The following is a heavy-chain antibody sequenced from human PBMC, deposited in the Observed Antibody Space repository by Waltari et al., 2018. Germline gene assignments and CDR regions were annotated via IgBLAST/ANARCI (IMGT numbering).Heavy chain of an antibody. CDR2: ISGKNGDT. V-gene: IGHV1-18*01. J-gene: IGHJ4*02. D-gene: IGHD2-15*01. CDR3: ARAQALYCSVRSCYSPIDY. CDR1: GYTFIASG. Sequence: QVQLVQSGGEVKKPGASVKVSCNSSGYTFIASGITWVRRAPGQGLEWMGWISGKNGDTNYAQKLQGRVTMTTDTSTSTTYMELRSLRSDDTAVYYCARAQALYCSVRSCYSPIDYWGQGTLVTVSS.